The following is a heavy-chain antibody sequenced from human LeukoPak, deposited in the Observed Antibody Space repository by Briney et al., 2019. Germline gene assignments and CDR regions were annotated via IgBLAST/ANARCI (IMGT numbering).Heavy chain of an antibody. CDR3: ARGRRGADGNWFDP. CDR1: GDSVSSNSAA. Sequence: SQTLSLTCAISGDSVSSNSAAWNWIRQSPSRGLEWLGRTYYRSKWYNDYAVSVKSRITINPDTSKNQFSLKLSSVTAADTAVYYCARGRRGADGNWFDPWGQGTLVTVSS. CDR2: TYYRSKWYN. J-gene: IGHJ5*02. D-gene: IGHD4/OR15-4a*01. V-gene: IGHV6-1*01.